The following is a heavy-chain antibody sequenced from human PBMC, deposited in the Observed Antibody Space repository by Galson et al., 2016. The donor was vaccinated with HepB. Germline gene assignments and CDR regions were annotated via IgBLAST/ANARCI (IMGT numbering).Heavy chain of an antibody. Sequence: LSLTCTVSGGSISSGSHYWGWIRQTPGKGLEWIGTKYYGGSTYYNPSLKSRATISVDTSNEQVSLKLSSVTAADAAVYYCVSTSRDSFCSTSSCYIDYWGQGTLVTVSS. D-gene: IGHD2-2*01. J-gene: IGHJ4*02. CDR1: GGSISSGSHY. CDR3: VSTSRDSFCSTSSCYIDY. V-gene: IGHV4-39*01. CDR2: KYYGGST.